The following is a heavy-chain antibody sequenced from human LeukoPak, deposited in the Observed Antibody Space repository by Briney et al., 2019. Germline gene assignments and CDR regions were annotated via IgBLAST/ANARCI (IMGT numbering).Heavy chain of an antibody. CDR3: ARVGYCSSTSCYDWFDP. J-gene: IGHJ5*02. Sequence: SVKVSCKASGGTFSSYAISWVRQAPGQGLEWMGGIIPIFGTANYAQKFQGRVTITADESTSTAYMELSSLRSEDTAVYYCARVGYCSSTSCYDWFDPWGQGTLVTVSS. CDR2: IIPIFGTA. CDR1: GGTFSSYA. V-gene: IGHV1-69*13. D-gene: IGHD2-2*01.